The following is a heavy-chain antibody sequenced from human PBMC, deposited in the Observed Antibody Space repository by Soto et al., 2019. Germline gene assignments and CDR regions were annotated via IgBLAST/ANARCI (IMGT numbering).Heavy chain of an antibody. CDR1: GGTFSSYA. CDR3: ARGDSSGYYHRYYFDY. Sequence: SVKVSCKASGGTFSSYAISWVRQAPGQGLEWMGGIIPIFGTANYAQKFQGRVTITADESTSTAYMELSSLRSEDTAVYYCARGDSSGYYHRYYFDYWGQGTLVTVSS. J-gene: IGHJ4*02. D-gene: IGHD3-22*01. CDR2: IIPIFGTA. V-gene: IGHV1-69*13.